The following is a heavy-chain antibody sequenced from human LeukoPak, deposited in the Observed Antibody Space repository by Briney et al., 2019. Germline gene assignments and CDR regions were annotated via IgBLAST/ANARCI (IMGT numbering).Heavy chain of an antibody. V-gene: IGHV3-30*02. CDR3: AKVMPPGRIRFYSYYMDV. CDR2: IRYDGSNV. CDR1: GFSFSGYG. Sequence: GGSLRLSCAASGFSFSGYGMHWVRQAPGKGLEWVAFIRYDGSNVYYADSVKGRFTISRDKSKNTLSLQMNGLRVEDTAVYYCAKVMPPGRIRFYSYYMDVWGKGTTVTVS. J-gene: IGHJ6*03. D-gene: IGHD2-15*01.